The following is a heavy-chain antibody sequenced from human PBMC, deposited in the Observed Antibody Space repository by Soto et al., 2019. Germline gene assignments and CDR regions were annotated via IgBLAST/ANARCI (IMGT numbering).Heavy chain of an antibody. CDR2: ISAYNGNT. J-gene: IGHJ6*02. CDR1: GYTFTSYG. CDR3: ARVGYCSSTSCYTGYYYYYVMDA. Sequence: ASVKVSCKASGYTFTSYGINWVRQAPGQGLEWMGRISAYNGNTNSAQKIQGRVTMTTDTSTSTAYMELRSLRSDDTAVYYCARVGYCSSTSCYTGYYYYYVMDAWGQGTTVTVSS. V-gene: IGHV1-18*01. D-gene: IGHD2-2*02.